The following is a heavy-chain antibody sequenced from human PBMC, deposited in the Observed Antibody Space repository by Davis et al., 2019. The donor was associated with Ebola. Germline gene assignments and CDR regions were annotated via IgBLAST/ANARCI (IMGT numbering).Heavy chain of an antibody. CDR2: ISYDGSNK. V-gene: IGHV3-30-3*01. Sequence: PGGSLRLSCAASGFTFSSYAMHWVRQAPGKGLEWVAVISYDGSNKYYADSVKGRFTISRDNSKNSLYLQMNSLRVEDTAVYYCATFEVGTSWGQGVLVTVSS. J-gene: IGHJ5*02. D-gene: IGHD3-3*01. CDR3: ATFEVGTS. CDR1: GFTFSSYA.